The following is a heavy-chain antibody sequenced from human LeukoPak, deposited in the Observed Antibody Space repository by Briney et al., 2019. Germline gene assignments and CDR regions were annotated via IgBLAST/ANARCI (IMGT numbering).Heavy chain of an antibody. CDR3: ASTTVIEGAFDI. Sequence: SVKVSCKASGGTFSSYAISWVRQAPGQGLEWMGGIIPTFGTTNYAQKFKGRVTMTRNTSISTAYMELSSLRSEDTAVYYCASTTVIEGAFDIWGQGTMVTVSS. D-gene: IGHD3-16*02. V-gene: IGHV1-69*05. CDR2: IIPTFGTT. CDR1: GGTFSSYA. J-gene: IGHJ3*02.